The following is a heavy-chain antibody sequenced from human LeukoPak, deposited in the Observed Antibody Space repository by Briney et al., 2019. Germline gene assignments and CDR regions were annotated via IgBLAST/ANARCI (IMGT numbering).Heavy chain of an antibody. CDR3: ARAGVYSSGWYGTPGNWFDP. V-gene: IGHV1-2*02. CDR1: GYTFTGYY. D-gene: IGHD6-19*01. J-gene: IGHJ5*02. CDR2: INPNSGGT. Sequence: ASVKVSCKASGYTFTGYYMHWVRQAPGQGLEWMGWINPNSGGTNYAQKFQGRVTMTRDTSISTAYMELSRLRSDDTAVYYCARAGVYSSGWYGTPGNWFDPWGQGTLVTVSS.